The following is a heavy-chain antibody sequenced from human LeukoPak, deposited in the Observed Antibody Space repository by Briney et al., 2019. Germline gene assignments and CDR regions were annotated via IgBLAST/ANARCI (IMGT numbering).Heavy chain of an antibody. V-gene: IGHV5-51*01. CDR2: IYPGDSDT. Sequence: GESLKISCKASGYNFTTYWIAWVRQMPGKGLEWMGIIYPGDSDTRYSPSFQGQVTISADKSISTAYLQRSSLKASDTAMYYCARHQGQLADYWGQGTLVTVSS. J-gene: IGHJ4*02. CDR3: ARHQGQLADY. D-gene: IGHD6-6*01. CDR1: GYNFTTYW.